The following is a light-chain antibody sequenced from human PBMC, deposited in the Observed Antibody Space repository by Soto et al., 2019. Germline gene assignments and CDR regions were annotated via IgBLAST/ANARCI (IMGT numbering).Light chain of an antibody. V-gene: IGKV3-11*01. CDR1: QSVSSN. Sequence: EIVMPQSPATLSVSPGERATLSCRASQSVSSNLAWYQQKPGQAPRLLIYDASNRATGIPARFSGSGSGTDFTLTISSLEPEDFAVYYCQQRSNWPPWTFGQGTKVDI. J-gene: IGKJ1*01. CDR2: DAS. CDR3: QQRSNWPPWT.